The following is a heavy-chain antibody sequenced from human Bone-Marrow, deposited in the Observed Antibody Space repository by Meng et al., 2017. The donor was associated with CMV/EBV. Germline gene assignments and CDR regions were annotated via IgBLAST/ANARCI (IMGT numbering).Heavy chain of an antibody. CDR1: GFTFDDYA. J-gene: IGHJ4*02. D-gene: IGHD5-24*01. Sequence: LSLTCAASGFTFDDYAMHWVRQAPGKGLEWVSGISWNSGSIGYADSVKGRFTISRDNAKNSLYLQMNSLRAEDTAVYYCVRDYNKAPDWWGQGTLVTVSS. V-gene: IGHV3-9*01. CDR2: ISWNSGSI. CDR3: VRDYNKAPDW.